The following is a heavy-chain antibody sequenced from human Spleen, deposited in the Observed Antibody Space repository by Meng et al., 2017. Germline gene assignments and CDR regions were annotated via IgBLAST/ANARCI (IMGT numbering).Heavy chain of an antibody. CDR2: VYYSGST. D-gene: IGHD3-9*01. V-gene: IGHV4-59*13. Sequence: ESLKISCAVSSHSISSYYWTWIRQPPGKAPEWIGHVYYSGSTNYNPSLKSRVTISIDTSNDQFSLNLKSVTAADTAVYYCARDGYILTYYQPLPYNWFDPWGQGALVTVSS. CDR3: ARDGYILTYYQPLPYNWFDP. CDR1: SHSISSYY. J-gene: IGHJ5*02.